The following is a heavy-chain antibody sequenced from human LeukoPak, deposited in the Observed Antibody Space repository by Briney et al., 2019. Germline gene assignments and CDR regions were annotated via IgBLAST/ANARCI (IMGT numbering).Heavy chain of an antibody. V-gene: IGHV4-59*08. CDR1: GGSISSYY. CDR3: ARHENYDRTELFDY. J-gene: IGHJ4*02. Sequence: SETLSLTCTVSGGSISSYYWSWIRQPPGKGLEWIGYIYYSGSTNYNPSLKSRVTISVDTSKNQFSLKLSSVTAADTAVYYCARHENYDRTELFDYWGQGTLVTVSS. CDR2: IYYSGST. D-gene: IGHD3-22*01.